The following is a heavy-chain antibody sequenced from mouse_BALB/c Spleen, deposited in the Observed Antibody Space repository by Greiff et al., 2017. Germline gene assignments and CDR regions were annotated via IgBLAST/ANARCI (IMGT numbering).Heavy chain of an antibody. Sequence: EVNLQESGGGLVQPGGSLKLSCAASGFTFSSYAMSWVRQTPEKRLEWVASISSGGSTYYPDSVKGRFTISRDNARNILYLQMSSLRSEDTAMYYCAREGNFPWFAYWGQGTLVTVSA. CDR2: ISSGGST. CDR3: AREGNFPWFAY. CDR1: GFTFSSYA. D-gene: IGHD2-1*01. V-gene: IGHV5-6-5*01. J-gene: IGHJ3*01.